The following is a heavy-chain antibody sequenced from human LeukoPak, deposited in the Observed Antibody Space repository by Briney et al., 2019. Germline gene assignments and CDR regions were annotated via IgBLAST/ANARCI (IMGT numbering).Heavy chain of an antibody. CDR1: GGSISSYY. CDR2: IYTSGSA. V-gene: IGHV4-4*07. D-gene: IGHD3-10*01. Sequence: SETLSLTCTVSGGSISSYYWSWIRQPAGKGLEWIGRIYTSGSANYNPSLKSRVTMSVDTSKNQFSLKLSSVTAADTAVYYCARDQAYSGSGIYTYFDYWGQGILVTVSS. CDR3: ARDQAYSGSGIYTYFDY. J-gene: IGHJ4*02.